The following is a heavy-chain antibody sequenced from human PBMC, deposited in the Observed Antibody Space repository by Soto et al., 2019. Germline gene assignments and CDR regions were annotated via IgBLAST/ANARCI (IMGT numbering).Heavy chain of an antibody. CDR2: MNANSGNT. CDR3: AADPASHYCSGGSCYSDY. CDR1: GYALTSYD. V-gene: IGHV1-8*01. Sequence: ASVKVSCTASGYALTSYDVNWVRQARGQGLEWMGWMNANSGNTNYAQKFQGGVTITRDTPISTAYMELSSRRSDDTAVYYCAADPASHYCSGGSCYSDYWGQGTLVTVSS. D-gene: IGHD2-15*01. J-gene: IGHJ4*02.